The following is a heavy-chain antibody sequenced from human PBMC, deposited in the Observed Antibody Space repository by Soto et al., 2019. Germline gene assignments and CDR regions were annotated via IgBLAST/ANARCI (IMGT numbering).Heavy chain of an antibody. D-gene: IGHD5-18*01. Sequence: SVKVSCKAPGGTFSSYAISWVRQAPGQGLEWMGGIIPIFGTANYAQKFQGRVTITADESTSTAYMELSSLRSEDTAVYYCARGAKVDTADYYYGMDVWGQGTTVTVSS. CDR1: GGTFSSYA. CDR3: ARGAKVDTADYYYGMDV. V-gene: IGHV1-69*13. J-gene: IGHJ6*02. CDR2: IIPIFGTA.